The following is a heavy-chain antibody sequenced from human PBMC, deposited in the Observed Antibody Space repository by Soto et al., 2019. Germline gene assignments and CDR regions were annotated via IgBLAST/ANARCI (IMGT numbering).Heavy chain of an antibody. V-gene: IGHV4-34*01. Sequence: QVQLQQWGAGLLKPSETLSLTCAVYGGSFSGYYWSWIRQPPGKGLEWIGEINHSGSTNYNPSLKSRVTISVDPSKNEFCLKLSSVTGADRAVYYCARVIAGIGAAGLRGRRLYYYYYGMDVWGQRTTVTVSS. CDR3: ARVIAGIGAAGLRGRRLYYYYYGMDV. J-gene: IGHJ6*02. CDR1: GGSFSGYY. CDR2: INHSGST. D-gene: IGHD6-13*01.